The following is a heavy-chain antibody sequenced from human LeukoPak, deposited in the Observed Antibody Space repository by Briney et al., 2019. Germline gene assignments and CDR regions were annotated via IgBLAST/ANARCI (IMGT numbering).Heavy chain of an antibody. D-gene: IGHD3-16*01. CDR1: GFTFDDYG. J-gene: IGHJ5*02. CDR2: IDRNGDST. Sequence: GGSLRLSCAASGFTFDDYGMSWVRQAPGKGLEWVSGIDRNGDSTGYADSVEGRFTISRDNAKNSLYLQMNSLRAEDTALYYCAKDGDYVWGSFLSWGQGTLVTVSS. V-gene: IGHV3-20*04. CDR3: AKDGDYVWGSFLS.